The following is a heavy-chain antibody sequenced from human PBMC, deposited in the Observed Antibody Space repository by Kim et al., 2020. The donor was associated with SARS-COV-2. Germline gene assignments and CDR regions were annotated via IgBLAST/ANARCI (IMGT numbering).Heavy chain of an antibody. Sequence: SETLSLTCTVSGGSISNYFWSWLRQPAGRGLEWIGPIYTSGSTYYNPSLKSRVTMSVDTSKNHSSLKLTSVTAADTARYFCARGGTTKLYPFHYWGQGTLPTVSS. CDR3: ARGGTTKLYPFHY. D-gene: IGHD3-16*02. J-gene: IGHJ4*02. CDR2: IYTSGST. V-gene: IGHV4-4*07. CDR1: GGSISNYF.